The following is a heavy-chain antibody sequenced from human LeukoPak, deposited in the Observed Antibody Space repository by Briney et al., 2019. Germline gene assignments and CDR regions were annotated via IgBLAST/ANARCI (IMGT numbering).Heavy chain of an antibody. J-gene: IGHJ6*02. V-gene: IGHV1-18*01. CDR1: GYTFTSYG. D-gene: IGHD6-13*01. CDR2: ISAYNGNT. Sequence: ASVKVSCKASGYTFTSYGISWVRQAPGQGLEWMGWISAYNGNTNYAQKLQGRVTMTTDTSTSTAYMELRSLRSDDTAVYYCARRNIEAADLPYYYYGMDVWGQGTTVTVSS. CDR3: ARRNIEAADLPYYYYGMDV.